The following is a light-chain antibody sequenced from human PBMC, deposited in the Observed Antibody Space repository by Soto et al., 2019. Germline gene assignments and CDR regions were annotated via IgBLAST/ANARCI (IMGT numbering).Light chain of an antibody. V-gene: IGKV1-33*01. CDR3: QQYANLPIT. J-gene: IGKJ5*01. Sequence: DIQLTQSPSSLSASVGDSVTITCQASQDISKHLKWYQQKPGEAPNLLLYNGSNWETGVPSRFSGSGSGTDFTFAISSLQPEDIATYYCQQYANLPITFGQGTRLEIK. CDR2: NGS. CDR1: QDISKH.